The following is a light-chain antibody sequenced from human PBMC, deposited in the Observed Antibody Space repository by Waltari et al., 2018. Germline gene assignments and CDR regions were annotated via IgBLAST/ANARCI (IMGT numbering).Light chain of an antibody. V-gene: IGKV4-1*01. Sequence: DIVMTQSPDSLAVSLGERAHINCKSSQSVLYSSNNMNYLAWYQQKPGQPPNLLIYWASTRESGVPDRFSGSGSGTDFTLTISSLQAEDVAVYYCLQYYNSPYTFGQGTKLEIK. CDR1: QSVLYSSNNMNY. J-gene: IGKJ2*01. CDR2: WAS. CDR3: LQYYNSPYT.